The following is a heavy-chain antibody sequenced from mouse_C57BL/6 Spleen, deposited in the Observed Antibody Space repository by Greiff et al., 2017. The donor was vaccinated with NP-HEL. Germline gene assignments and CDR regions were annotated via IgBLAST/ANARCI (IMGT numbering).Heavy chain of an antibody. D-gene: IGHD2-3*01. Sequence: QVQLKQSGPGLVQPSQSLSITCTVSGFSLTSSGVHWVRQSPGKGLEWLGVIWMGGSTDYNAAVISRLSISKDNSKSQVFFKMNSRQADDTAIYYCARNWDGYSAWFAYWGQGTLVTVSA. J-gene: IGHJ3*01. V-gene: IGHV2-2*01. CDR1: GFSLTSSG. CDR2: IWMGGST. CDR3: ARNWDGYSAWFAY.